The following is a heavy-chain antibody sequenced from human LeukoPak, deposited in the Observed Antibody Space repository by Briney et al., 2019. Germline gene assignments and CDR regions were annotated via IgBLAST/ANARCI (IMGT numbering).Heavy chain of an antibody. Sequence: PSETLSLTCTVSGGSTSSYYWSWIRQPPGKGLEWIGYIYYSGSTNYNPSLKSRVTISVDTSKNQFSLKLSSVTAADTAVYYCASRDTTSYWYFDLWGRGTLVTVSS. V-gene: IGHV4-59*08. CDR2: IYYSGST. J-gene: IGHJ2*01. CDR3: ASRDTTSYWYFDL. CDR1: GGSTSSYY. D-gene: IGHD4-17*01.